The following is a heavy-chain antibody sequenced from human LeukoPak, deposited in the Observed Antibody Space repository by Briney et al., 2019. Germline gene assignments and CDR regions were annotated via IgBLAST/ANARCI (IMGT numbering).Heavy chain of an antibody. Sequence: SVKVSCKASGYTFTSYDINWVRQATGQGLEWMGWMNPNSGNTGYAQKFQRRVTITRNTSISTAYMELSSLRSEDTAVYYCARKVLYYDAFDIWGQGTMVTVSS. CDR1: GYTFTSYD. CDR3: ARKVLYYDAFDI. CDR2: MNPNSGNT. D-gene: IGHD2-8*01. V-gene: IGHV1-8*03. J-gene: IGHJ3*02.